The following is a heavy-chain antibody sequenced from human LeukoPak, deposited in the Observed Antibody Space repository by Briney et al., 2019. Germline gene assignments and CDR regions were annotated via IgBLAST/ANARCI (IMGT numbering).Heavy chain of an antibody. CDR1: GGSISSSNW. Sequence: PSGTLSLTCAVSGGSISSSNWWSWVRQPPGKGLEWIGEIYHSGSTNYNPSLKSRVTISVDKSKNQFSLKLSSVAAADPAVYYCARAPAVAGTSYYFDYWGQGTLVTVSS. CDR2: IYHSGST. J-gene: IGHJ4*02. V-gene: IGHV4-4*02. CDR3: ARAPAVAGTSYYFDY. D-gene: IGHD6-19*01.